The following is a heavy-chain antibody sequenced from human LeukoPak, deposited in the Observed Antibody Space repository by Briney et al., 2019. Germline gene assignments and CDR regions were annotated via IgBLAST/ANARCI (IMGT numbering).Heavy chain of an antibody. J-gene: IGHJ5*02. CDR1: GYTSTGYY. D-gene: IGHD2-2*03. CDR3: ARDLDIVANWFDP. V-gene: IGHV1-2*02. CDR2: INPNSGGT. Sequence: ASVKVSCKASGYTSTGYYMHWVRQAPGQGLEWMGWINPNSGGTNHAQKFQGRVTMTRDTSISTAYMELSRLRSDDTAVYYCARDLDIVANWFDPWGQGTLVTVSS.